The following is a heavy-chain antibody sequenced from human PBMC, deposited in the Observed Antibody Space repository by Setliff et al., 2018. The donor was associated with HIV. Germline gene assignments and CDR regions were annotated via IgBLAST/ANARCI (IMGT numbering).Heavy chain of an antibody. D-gene: IGHD2-2*01. CDR3: ASAYCSSTGCYVRWGNGMDV. V-gene: IGHV1-69*05. Sequence: SVKVSCKASGDTFSNYAISWVRQAPGQGLEWMGGIIPIFGTASHAQKFQGRVMITTDESTSTAYMELSSLRFEDTAMYYCASAYCSSTGCYVRWGNGMDVWGQGTTVTVSS. CDR2: IIPIFGTA. CDR1: GDTFSNYA. J-gene: IGHJ6*02.